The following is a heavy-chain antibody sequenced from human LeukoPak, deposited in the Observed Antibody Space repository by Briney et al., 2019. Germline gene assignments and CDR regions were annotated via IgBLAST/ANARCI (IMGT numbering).Heavy chain of an antibody. CDR2: ISTTSSYT. Sequence: GGSLSLSCATSGFTFSNYYMSWVRQAPGKGVQWGSYISTTSSYTKYADSVKGRFIISRDNGKNSLYLQLNSLRAEDTAVYYCARARYSSSWYVGYWGQGTLVTVSS. D-gene: IGHD6-13*01. J-gene: IGHJ4*02. CDR3: ARARYSSSWYVGY. CDR1: GFTFSNYY. V-gene: IGHV3-11*06.